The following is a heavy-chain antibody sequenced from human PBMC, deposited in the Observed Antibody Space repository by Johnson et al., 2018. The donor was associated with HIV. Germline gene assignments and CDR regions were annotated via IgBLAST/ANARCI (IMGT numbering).Heavy chain of an antibody. CDR1: GFTVSSNY. J-gene: IGHJ3*02. CDR2: IYSGGST. Sequence: MLLVESGGGLVQPGGSLRLSCAASGFTVSSNYMSWVRQAPGKGLEWVSVIYSGGSTYYADSVKGRFTISRDSSKNTLYLQMNSLRDEDTAVYYCAKNFGKILAAGGLEVGDAFDIWGQGTMVTVSS. D-gene: IGHD6-13*01. V-gene: IGHV3-66*01. CDR3: AKNFGKILAAGGLEVGDAFDI.